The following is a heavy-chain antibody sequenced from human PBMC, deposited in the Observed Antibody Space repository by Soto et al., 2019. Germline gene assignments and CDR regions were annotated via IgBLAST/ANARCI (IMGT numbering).Heavy chain of an antibody. D-gene: IGHD3-22*01. CDR1: GFTFSSYA. J-gene: IGHJ4*02. CDR2: ISGSGGST. CDR3: AKDRYSYYYDSSGCGFDY. Sequence: PGGSLRLSCAASGFTFSSYAMSWVRQAPGKGLEWVSAISGSGGSTYYADSVKGRFTISRDNSKNTLYLQMNSLRAEDTAVYYCAKDRYSYYYDSSGCGFDYWGQGTLVTVSS. V-gene: IGHV3-23*01.